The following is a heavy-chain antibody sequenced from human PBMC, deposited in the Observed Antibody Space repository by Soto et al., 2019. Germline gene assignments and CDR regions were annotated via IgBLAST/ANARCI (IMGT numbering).Heavy chain of an antibody. Sequence: QVQLVQSGAEVKKPGSSVKVSCKASGGTFSSYSINWVRRAPGQGLEWMGEIIPIFGTANYAQKFQGRVTITADESTSTAYMELSSLRSEDTAVYSCARDGGRHSGGIDYWGQGTLVTVSS. D-gene: IGHD1-26*01. CDR2: IIPIFGTA. V-gene: IGHV1-69*01. J-gene: IGHJ4*02. CDR1: GGTFSSYS. CDR3: ARDGGRHSGGIDY.